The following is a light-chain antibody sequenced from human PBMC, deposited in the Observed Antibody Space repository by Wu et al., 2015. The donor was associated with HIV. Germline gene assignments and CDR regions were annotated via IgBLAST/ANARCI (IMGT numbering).Light chain of an antibody. J-gene: IGKJ4*02. CDR1: QAIKND. V-gene: IGKV1-6*01. CDR3: LQDDKYPLM. Sequence: AIQMTQSPSSLSASVGDRVTITCRASQAIKNDLGWYQQKPGKAPKLLIYAASTLHSGVPSRFSASGSGTDFTLTISSLQPEDFATYYCLQDDKYPLMFGGGTKVEIK. CDR2: AAS.